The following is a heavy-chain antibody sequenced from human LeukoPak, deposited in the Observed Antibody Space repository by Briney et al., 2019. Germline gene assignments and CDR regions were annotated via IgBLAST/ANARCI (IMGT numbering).Heavy chain of an antibody. V-gene: IGHV4-31*03. J-gene: IGHJ5*01. CDR3: ARDSYSSSIRWFES. CDR2: IDYSGTA. D-gene: IGHD6-6*01. Sequence: SQTLSLTCTGSGGSFSSGGYYWSCIRQLPVRGLECIGYIDYSGTASYNPPLKSRVTISTDTSKNQFSVKLSSVTAAHTAVYYCARDSYSSSIRWFESWGQGTLVIVSS. CDR1: GGSFSSGGYY.